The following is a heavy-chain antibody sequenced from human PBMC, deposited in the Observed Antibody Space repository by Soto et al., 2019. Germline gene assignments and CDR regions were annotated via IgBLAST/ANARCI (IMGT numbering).Heavy chain of an antibody. D-gene: IGHD4-4*01. CDR2: IGSSGNTI. Sequence: PGGSLRLSCTASGFTVSDYYMTWIRQAPGKGLEWISYIGSSGNTISYADSVKGRFTISRDNAKNSLYLQMNSLRAEDTAVYYCARDYTLYDSWGQGALVTVSS. J-gene: IGHJ4*02. CDR1: GFTVSDYY. V-gene: IGHV3-11*01. CDR3: ARDYTLYDS.